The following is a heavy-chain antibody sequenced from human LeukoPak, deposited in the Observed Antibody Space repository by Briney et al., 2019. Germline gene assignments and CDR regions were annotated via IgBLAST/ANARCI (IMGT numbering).Heavy chain of an antibody. J-gene: IGHJ6*03. CDR3: ARGEAAAGPMDYMDV. CDR2: VNHSGST. D-gene: IGHD6-13*01. V-gene: IGHV4-34*01. Sequence: PSETLSLTCAVYGGSFSGYYWSWIRQPPGKGLEWIGEVNHSGSTNYNPSLKCRVTMSVDTSKNQFSLKLSSVTAADTAVYYCARGEAAAGPMDYMDVWDTGATVTVSS. CDR1: GGSFSGYY.